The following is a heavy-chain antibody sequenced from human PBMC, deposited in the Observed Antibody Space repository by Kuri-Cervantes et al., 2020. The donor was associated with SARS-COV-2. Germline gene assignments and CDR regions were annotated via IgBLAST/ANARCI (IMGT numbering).Heavy chain of an antibody. CDR3: ARGVAGAVPATILGLGFYYYYDMDV. CDR1: GGSISSYY. V-gene: IGHV4-59*12. D-gene: IGHD2-2*02. CDR2: IYYSGST. Sequence: SETLSLTCTVSGGSISSYYWSWIRQPPGKGLEWIGYIYYSGSTNYNPSLKSRVTISVDTSKNQFSLKLTSVTAADTAVYYCARGVAGAVPATILGLGFYYYYDMDVWGKGTTVTVSS. J-gene: IGHJ6*03.